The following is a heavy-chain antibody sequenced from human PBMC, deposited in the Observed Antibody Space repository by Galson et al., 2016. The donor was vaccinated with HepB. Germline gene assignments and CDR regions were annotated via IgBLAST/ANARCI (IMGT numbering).Heavy chain of an antibody. CDR2: ISGSGGTT. CDR3: AKHAEPYYYYAMDV. V-gene: IGHV3-23*01. D-gene: IGHD1-14*01. CDR1: GFTFNTYA. J-gene: IGHJ6*02. Sequence: SLRLSCAASGFTFNTYAMSWVRQAPGKGLEWVSAISGSGGTTYFADSVKGRFTLSRDNSKNTLSLQMNSLRAEDTAIYYCAKHAEPYYYYAMDVWGQGTTVTVSS.